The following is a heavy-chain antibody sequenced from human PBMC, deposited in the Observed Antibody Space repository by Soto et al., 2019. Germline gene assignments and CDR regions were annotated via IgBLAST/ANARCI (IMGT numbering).Heavy chain of an antibody. CDR3: ARGRYGGNYRWFDP. CDR1: GFTFSSYA. Sequence: QVQLVESGGGVVQPGRSLRLSCAASGFTFSSYAMHWVRQAPGKGLEWVAVISYDGSNKYYADSVKGRFTISRDNSKNTLYLQMNSLRAEDTAVYYCARGRYGGNYRWFDPWGQGTLVTVSS. D-gene: IGHD4-17*01. V-gene: IGHV3-30-3*01. CDR2: ISYDGSNK. J-gene: IGHJ5*02.